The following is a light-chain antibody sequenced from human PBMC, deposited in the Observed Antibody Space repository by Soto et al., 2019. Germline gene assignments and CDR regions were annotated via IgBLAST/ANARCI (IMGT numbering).Light chain of an antibody. V-gene: IGLV1-40*01. Sequence: QSVLTQTPSVSGAPGQKITMSCTGSSSNIGAGYDVHWYQQVPGAAPRLLIYADNNRPSGVPDRFSASKTGTSASPAITGLQGEDEANYYCQSYDTSLSGVIFGAGTKLTVL. J-gene: IGLJ2*01. CDR3: QSYDTSLSGVI. CDR2: ADN. CDR1: SSNIGAGYD.